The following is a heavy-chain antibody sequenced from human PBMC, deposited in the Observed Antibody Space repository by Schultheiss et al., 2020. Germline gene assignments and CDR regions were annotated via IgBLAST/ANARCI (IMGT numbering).Heavy chain of an antibody. CDR3: ARHLSDTAMFLLQKYDAFDI. Sequence: SETLSLTCSVSGVSISSSSYYWGWIRQPPGKGLEWIGSIYYSGSTYYNPSLKSRVTISVDTSKNQFSLKLSSVTAADTAVYYCARHLSDTAMFLLQKYDAFDIWGQGTMVTVSS. CDR1: GVSISSSSYY. D-gene: IGHD5-18*01. J-gene: IGHJ3*02. V-gene: IGHV4-39*01. CDR2: IYYSGST.